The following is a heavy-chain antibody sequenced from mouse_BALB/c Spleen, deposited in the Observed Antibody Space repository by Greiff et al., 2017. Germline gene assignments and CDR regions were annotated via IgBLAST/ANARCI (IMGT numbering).Heavy chain of an antibody. CDR3: ARSVAHYFDY. J-gene: IGHJ2*01. D-gene: IGHD1-1*01. Sequence: EVKVVESGGGLVQPGGSRKLSCAASGFTFSSFGMHWVRQAPEKGLEWVAYISSGSSTIYYADTVKGRFTISRDNPKNTLFLQMTSLRSEDTAMYYCARSVAHYFDYWGQGTTLTVSS. CDR2: ISSGSSTI. V-gene: IGHV5-17*02. CDR1: GFTFSSFG.